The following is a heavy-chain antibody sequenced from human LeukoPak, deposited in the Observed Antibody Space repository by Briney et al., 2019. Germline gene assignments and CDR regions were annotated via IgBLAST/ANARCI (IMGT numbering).Heavy chain of an antibody. D-gene: IGHD6-19*01. J-gene: IGHJ4*02. CDR2: ISYDGGNK. CDR3: AKDSSGPAF. CDR1: GFTFSSYA. Sequence: GGSLRLSCAASGFTFSSYAMHWVRQAPGKRLEWVAVISYDGGNKYYADSVKGRFTISRDYSKNTLYLQMNSLRVDDTAVYYCAKDSSGPAFWGQGTLVTVSS. V-gene: IGHV3-30*14.